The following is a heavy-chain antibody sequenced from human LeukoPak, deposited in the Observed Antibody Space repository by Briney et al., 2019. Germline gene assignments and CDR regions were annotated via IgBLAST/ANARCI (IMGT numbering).Heavy chain of an antibody. D-gene: IGHD3-22*01. V-gene: IGHV4-61*05. CDR3: ARPGLDYYDSSGYSDGAFDI. J-gene: IGHJ3*02. CDR2: IYYSGST. CDR1: GGSISSSSYY. Sequence: KPSETLSLTCTVSGGSISSSSYYWGWIRQPPGKALVWLGYIYYSGSTNYNPSLKSRVTISVDTSKNQFSLKLSSVTAADTAVYYCARPGLDYYDSSGYSDGAFDIWGQGTMVTVSS.